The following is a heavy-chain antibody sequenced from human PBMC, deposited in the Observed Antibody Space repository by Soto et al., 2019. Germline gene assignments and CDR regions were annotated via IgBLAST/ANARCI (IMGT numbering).Heavy chain of an antibody. Sequence: QVQLQESGPGLVKPSGTLSLTCAVSGGSISTSNWWSWVRQPPGKGLEWIGEVYRTGSTNYNPSLASRLTISVDKYKNQFSLKLTSVTAADTAVYYCARARATIAAAAIFDCWGQGTLVTVSS. J-gene: IGHJ4*02. CDR1: GGSISTSNW. CDR3: ARARATIAAAAIFDC. D-gene: IGHD6-13*01. V-gene: IGHV4-4*02. CDR2: VYRTGST.